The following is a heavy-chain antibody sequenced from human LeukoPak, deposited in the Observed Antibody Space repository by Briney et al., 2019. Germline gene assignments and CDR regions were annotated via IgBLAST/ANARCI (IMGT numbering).Heavy chain of an antibody. Sequence: ASVKVSCKASGYTFSDYYLHWVRQVPGQGLEWMGWINPNSGLTNYARQFHGRLTLTRDTSIGTAYLDLTSLSSDDTAMYFCARDVDMALPETEEIWGPGTMVTVS. J-gene: IGHJ3*01. D-gene: IGHD5-24*01. V-gene: IGHV1-2*02. CDR3: ARDVDMALPETEEI. CDR1: GYTFSDYY. CDR2: INPNSGLT.